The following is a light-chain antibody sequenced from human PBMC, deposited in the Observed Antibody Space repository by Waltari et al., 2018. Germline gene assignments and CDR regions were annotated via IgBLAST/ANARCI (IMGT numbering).Light chain of an antibody. V-gene: IGKV3-11*01. CDR3: QLRIKWPPEIT. CDR1: QSVDSY. CDR2: DTS. Sequence: EIVLTQSQVTLSLSPGERATRSCRASQSVDSYLAWYQQKRGQPPRLLIYDTSNRATGIPARFSGSGSGTDFTLTISSLEPDDFAVYFCQLRIKWPPEITFGQGTRLEIK. J-gene: IGKJ5*01.